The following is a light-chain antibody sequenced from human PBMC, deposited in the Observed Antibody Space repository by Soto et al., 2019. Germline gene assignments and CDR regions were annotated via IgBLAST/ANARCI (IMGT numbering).Light chain of an antibody. Sequence: EIVLTQSPGTLSLSPGERATLSCRASQSVNNNYLAWYQQKPGQAPRLLIYGASRRATGIPDRFSGSGSGTGCTRIISSLEREDFAVYSCQQYGSSPLTFGGGAKVEIK. CDR2: GAS. V-gene: IGKV3-20*01. CDR1: QSVNNNY. CDR3: QQYGSSPLT. J-gene: IGKJ4*01.